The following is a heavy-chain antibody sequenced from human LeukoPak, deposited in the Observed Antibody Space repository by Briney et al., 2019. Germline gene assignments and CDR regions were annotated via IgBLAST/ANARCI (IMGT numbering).Heavy chain of an antibody. CDR2: TSSSDAGT. Sequence: PGGSLRLSCAAFGFPLSSYAMSWVRQAPGKGLEWVSATSSSDAGTYHADSVRGRFTISRDNSKNTVYLQMNSLRAEDTAVYYCARELRENGVFDIWGQGTMVTVSS. D-gene: IGHD1-1*01. V-gene: IGHV3-23*01. CDR3: ARELRENGVFDI. J-gene: IGHJ3*02. CDR1: GFPLSSYA.